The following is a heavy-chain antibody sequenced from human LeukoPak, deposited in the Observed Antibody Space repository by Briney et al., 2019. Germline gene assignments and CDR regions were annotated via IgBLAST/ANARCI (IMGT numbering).Heavy chain of an antibody. CDR3: AKDMDYYGSGNYDY. V-gene: IGHV3-23*01. Sequence: PGGSLRLSCAASGFTFSSYAMNWVRQAPGKGLEWVSAISGSGGSTYYADSVKGRFTISRDNSKNTLDLQMNSLRAEDTAVYYSAKDMDYYGSGNYDYWGQGTLVTVSS. CDR2: ISGSGGST. D-gene: IGHD3-10*01. CDR1: GFTFSSYA. J-gene: IGHJ4*02.